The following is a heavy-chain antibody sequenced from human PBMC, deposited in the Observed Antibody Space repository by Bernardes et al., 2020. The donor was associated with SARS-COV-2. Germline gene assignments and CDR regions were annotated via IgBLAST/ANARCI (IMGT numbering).Heavy chain of an antibody. CDR1: ALISTGSY. CDR3: ALPPSNYDRYGMDV. D-gene: IGHD3-22*01. CDR2: VNPNSGGT. Sequence: VSSPAPALISTGSYIPWARYAPRQGLDWIGLVNPNSGGTIYAQKFQGRDTMTRDTSISTAYMELSRLRSDDTAMYYCALPPSNYDRYGMDVWGQGTTVTVSS. J-gene: IGHJ6*02. V-gene: IGHV1-2*02.